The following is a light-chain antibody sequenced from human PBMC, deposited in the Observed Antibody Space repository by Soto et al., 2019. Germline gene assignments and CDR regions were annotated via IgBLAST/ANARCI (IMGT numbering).Light chain of an antibody. CDR2: DAS. CDR1: QDIGND. CDR3: QQYDRLPLT. V-gene: IGKV1-33*01. J-gene: IGKJ4*01. Sequence: DIQMTQSPSSLSASVGDRVTITCQPSQDIGNDLNWYQVKPGKAPKLLIYDASSLETGVPLRFSGSSSKTDFTFTISSLQFEDVATYYCQQYDRLPLTFGGGTKLEIK.